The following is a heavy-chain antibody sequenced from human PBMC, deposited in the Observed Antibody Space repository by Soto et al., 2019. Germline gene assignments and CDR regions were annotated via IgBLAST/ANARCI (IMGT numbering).Heavy chain of an antibody. J-gene: IGHJ3*01. Sequence: DVQLVESGGGLIQPGESLRLSCAAFGLTISGKKYVAWVRQAPGKGLEWVSALYDVDGSFYADSVKGRFTTSSDSSKTTVYLQMNDLRPDGTAVYYCAAWHEREHAYDVWGHGTTVTVSS. CDR2: LYDVDGS. CDR1: GLTISGKKY. V-gene: IGHV3-53*01. D-gene: IGHD1-1*01. CDR3: AAWHEREHAYDV.